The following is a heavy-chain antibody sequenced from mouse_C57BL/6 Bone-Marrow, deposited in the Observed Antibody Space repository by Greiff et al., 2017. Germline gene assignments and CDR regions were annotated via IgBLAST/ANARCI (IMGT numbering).Heavy chain of an antibody. CDR3: ARRGDYDEDAMDY. J-gene: IGHJ4*01. V-gene: IGHV5-12*01. CDR1: GFTFSDYY. Sequence: EVKLVESGGGLVQPGGSLKLSCAASGFTFSDYYMYWVRQTPEKRLEWVAYISNGGGSTYYPDTVKGRFTISRDNAKNTLYLQMSRLKSEDTAMYYGARRGDYDEDAMDYWGQGTSVTVSS. D-gene: IGHD2-4*01. CDR2: ISNGGGST.